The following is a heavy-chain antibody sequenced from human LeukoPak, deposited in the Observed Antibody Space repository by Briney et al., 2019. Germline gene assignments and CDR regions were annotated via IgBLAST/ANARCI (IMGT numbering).Heavy chain of an antibody. V-gene: IGHV4-39*01. CDR2: IYYSGST. Sequence: SETLSLTRTVSGGSISSSSYYWGWIRQPPGKGLEWIGSIYYSGSTYCNPSLKSRVTISVDTSKNQFSLKLSSVTAAGTAVYYCAKSYYDYVWGSYRPDAFDIWGQGTMVTVSS. D-gene: IGHD3-16*02. CDR3: AKSYYDYVWGSYRPDAFDI. CDR1: GGSISSSSYY. J-gene: IGHJ3*02.